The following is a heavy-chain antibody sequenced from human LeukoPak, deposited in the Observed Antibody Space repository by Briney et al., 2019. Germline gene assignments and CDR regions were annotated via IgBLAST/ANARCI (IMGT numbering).Heavy chain of an antibody. D-gene: IGHD3-9*01. V-gene: IGHV4-61*02. J-gene: IGHJ4*02. Sequence: PSETLSLTCTVSGGSISSGSYYWSWIRQPAGKGLERIGRIYTSGSTNYNRSVKSRVTISVDTSKNQSALKLSSVTAADTVVYYGAGLRYFDWSLDYWGQGTLVTVPS. CDR2: IYTSGST. CDR3: AGLRYFDWSLDY. CDR1: GGSISSGSYY.